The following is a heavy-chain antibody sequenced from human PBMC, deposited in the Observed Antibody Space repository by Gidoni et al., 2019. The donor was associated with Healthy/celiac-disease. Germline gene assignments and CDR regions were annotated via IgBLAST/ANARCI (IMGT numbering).Heavy chain of an antibody. CDR1: GCTFSGSA. J-gene: IGHJ4*02. CDR2: IRSKANSYAT. Sequence: EVQLVESGGGLVQPGGSLKLSWAASGCTFSGSAMHWVRQASGKGLEWVGRIRSKANSYATAYAASVKGRFTISRDDSKNTEYLQMNSLKTEDTAVSYCTTQLLYPMANVYWGQGTLVTVSS. V-gene: IGHV3-73*02. D-gene: IGHD2-2*02. CDR3: TTQLLYPMANVY.